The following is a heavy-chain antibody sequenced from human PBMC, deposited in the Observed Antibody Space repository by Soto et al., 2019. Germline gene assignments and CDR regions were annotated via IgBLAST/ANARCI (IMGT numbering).Heavy chain of an antibody. CDR3: VRLDWGNDHIFDY. D-gene: IGHD7-27*01. CDR1: GYSFSNYW. Sequence: EVQLVQSGAEVKKPGESLKISCKGSGYSFSNYWIGWVRQMPGKGLEWMGIIHPSDSDTRYSPSFQGQVTISVDRSIKTAYLYWSTLKASDTAMYYCVRLDWGNDHIFDYWGQGTLVTASS. J-gene: IGHJ4*02. V-gene: IGHV5-51*01. CDR2: IHPSDSDT.